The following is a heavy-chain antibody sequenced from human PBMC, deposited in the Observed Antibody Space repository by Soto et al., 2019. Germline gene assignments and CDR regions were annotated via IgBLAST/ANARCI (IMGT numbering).Heavy chain of an antibody. J-gene: IGHJ4*02. CDR3: ARYSIYPSGYSSGWYRVWYFDY. V-gene: IGHV4-39*01. Sequence: PSETLSLTCTVSGGSISSSSYYWGWIRQPPGKGLEWIGSIYYSGSTYYNPSLKSRVTISVDTSKNQFSLKLSSVTAADTAVYYCARYSIYPSGYSSGWYRVWYFDYWGQGTLVTVSS. D-gene: IGHD6-19*01. CDR1: GGSISSSSYY. CDR2: IYYSGST.